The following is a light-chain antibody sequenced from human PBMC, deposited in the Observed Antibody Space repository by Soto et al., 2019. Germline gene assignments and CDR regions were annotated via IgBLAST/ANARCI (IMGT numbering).Light chain of an antibody. Sequence: DIVLTQSPATLSVSPGESATLSCTASQSVSRALAWYQRVPGQAPRLLIYDSSTRATGVPARFSGSGSGTRFTLTISSLQSEDFAVYYCQQYNNWPPYTFGQGTKLEIK. CDR2: DSS. CDR3: QQYNNWPPYT. V-gene: IGKV3-15*01. CDR1: QSVSRA. J-gene: IGKJ2*01.